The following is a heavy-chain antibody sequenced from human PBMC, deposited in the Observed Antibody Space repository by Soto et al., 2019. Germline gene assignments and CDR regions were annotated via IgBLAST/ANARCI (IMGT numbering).Heavy chain of an antibody. V-gene: IGHV4-59*01. Sequence: SETLSLTCTVSGGSISSYYWSWIRQPPGKGLEWIGYIYYRGSTNYNPSLKSRVTISVDTSKNQFSLKLSSVTAADTAVYYCARMAGSIWYPIQYYYYGMDVWGQGTTVTVSS. CDR3: ARMAGSIWYPIQYYYYGMDV. CDR2: IYYRGST. J-gene: IGHJ6*02. CDR1: GGSISSYY. D-gene: IGHD6-19*01.